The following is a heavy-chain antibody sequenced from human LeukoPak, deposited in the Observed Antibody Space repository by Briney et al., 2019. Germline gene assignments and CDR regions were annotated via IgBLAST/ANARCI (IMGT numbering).Heavy chain of an antibody. D-gene: IGHD7-27*01. CDR1: GSTFSKFP. CDR3: AKCEGGKPGDWFDP. Sequence: QSGGSLRLSCAASGSTFSKFPMGWVRQAPGRGLEWVSAISASGDVTFYADSVKGRFTISRDNSKNTLYLQMNSLRAEDTAVYYCAKCEGGKPGDWFDPWGQGTLVTVSS. CDR2: ISASGDVT. V-gene: IGHV3-23*01. J-gene: IGHJ5*02.